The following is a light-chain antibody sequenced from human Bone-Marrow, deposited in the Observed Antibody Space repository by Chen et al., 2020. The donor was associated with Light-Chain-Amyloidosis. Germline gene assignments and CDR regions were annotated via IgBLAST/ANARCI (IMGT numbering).Light chain of an antibody. J-gene: IGKJ2*01. CDR1: QSVSSY. CDR3: QQRSNWYT. CDR2: DAS. Sequence: EIVLTQSPAPLSLSPGERATLSCRASQSVSSYLAWYQQKPGQAPRLLIYDASNRATGIPARFSGSGSGTDFTLTISSLEPEDFAVYYCQQRSNWYTVGQGTKLEIK. V-gene: IGKV3-11*01.